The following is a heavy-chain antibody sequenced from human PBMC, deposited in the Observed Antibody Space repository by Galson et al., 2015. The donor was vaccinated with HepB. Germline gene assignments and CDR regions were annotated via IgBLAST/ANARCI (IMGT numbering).Heavy chain of an antibody. D-gene: IGHD6-19*01. Sequence: SLRLSCAASGFTFRSYSMHWVRQAPGKGLEWVALISYDEKKKYFADSVRGRFTISRDISKNQLYLQMDSLRVEDTAVYYCASPSSWYNYNQGRFDYWGQGTLVTVSS. CDR3: ASPSSWYNYNQGRFDY. J-gene: IGHJ4*02. V-gene: IGHV3-30*04. CDR2: ISYDEKKK. CDR1: GFTFRSYS.